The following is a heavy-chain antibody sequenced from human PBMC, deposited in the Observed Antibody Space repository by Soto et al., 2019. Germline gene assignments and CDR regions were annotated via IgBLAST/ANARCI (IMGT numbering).Heavy chain of an antibody. CDR3: ARGPYNPYDFWSGYSSPVYYYMDV. CDR1: GGSFSNYY. CDR2: INHSGST. J-gene: IGHJ6*03. V-gene: IGHV4-34*01. D-gene: IGHD3-3*01. Sequence: QVQLQQWGAGLLKPSETLSLTCAVYGGSFSNYYWSWIRQPPGKGLEWIGEINHSGSTNYNPSLKSQVTISVDTSKKHFSQNLNSVTDADTDVYYCARGPYNPYDFWSGYSSPVYYYMDVWGKGTTVTVSS.